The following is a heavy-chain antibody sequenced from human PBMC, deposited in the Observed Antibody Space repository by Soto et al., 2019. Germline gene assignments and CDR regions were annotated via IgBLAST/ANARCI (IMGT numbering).Heavy chain of an antibody. CDR2: INHSGST. V-gene: IGHV4-34*01. J-gene: IGHJ4*02. Sequence: PSETLSLTCAVYGGSFSGYYWSWIRQPPGKGLEWIGEINHSGSTNYNPSLKSRVTISVDTSKNQFSLKLSSVTAADTAVYYCARGAVRGVITADFDYWGKGTLVTVS. D-gene: IGHD3-10*01. CDR3: ARGAVRGVITADFDY. CDR1: GGSFSGYY.